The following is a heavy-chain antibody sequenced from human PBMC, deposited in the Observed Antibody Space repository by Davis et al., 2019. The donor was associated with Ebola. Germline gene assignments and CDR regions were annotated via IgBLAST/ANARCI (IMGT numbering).Heavy chain of an antibody. CDR2: IYYSGST. CDR1: GGSIISSSYY. V-gene: IGHV4-39*01. Sequence: SETLSLTCTVSGGSIISSSYYWGWIRQPPRKGLEWIGTIYYSGSTYYNPSLKSRVTISVDTSKNQVSLKLSSVTAADTAVYYCARYPGMAAAGTGYYYGMDVWGQGTTVTVSS. J-gene: IGHJ6*02. D-gene: IGHD6-13*01. CDR3: ARYPGMAAAGTGYYYGMDV.